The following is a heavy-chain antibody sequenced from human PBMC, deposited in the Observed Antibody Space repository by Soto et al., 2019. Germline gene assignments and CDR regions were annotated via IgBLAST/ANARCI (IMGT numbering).Heavy chain of an antibody. J-gene: IGHJ4*02. CDR2: IYYSGST. V-gene: IGHV4-31*03. CDR3: AVRLCSSTSCPFDY. D-gene: IGHD2-2*01. CDR1: GGSISSGGYY. Sequence: PSETLSLTCTVSGGSISSGGYYWSWIRQHPGKGLEWIGYIYYSGSTYYNPSLKSRVTISVDTSKNQFSLKLSSVTAADTAVYYCAVRLCSSTSCPFDYWGQGTLVTVSS.